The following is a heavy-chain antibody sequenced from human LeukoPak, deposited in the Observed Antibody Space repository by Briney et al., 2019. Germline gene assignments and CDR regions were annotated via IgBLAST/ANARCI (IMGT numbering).Heavy chain of an antibody. Sequence: SETLSLTCIGSSGSINSDGYYWSWVRQPAGKGLEWIGRVYSSGSANYSPSLNNRVSISIDTSKNQFSLRLNSVTAADTAVYYCARVYRRNGLNFDGFDIWGQGTMVTVS. D-gene: IGHD5-24*01. J-gene: IGHJ3*02. CDR2: VYSSGSA. CDR1: SGSINSDGYY. CDR3: ARVYRRNGLNFDGFDI. V-gene: IGHV4-61*02.